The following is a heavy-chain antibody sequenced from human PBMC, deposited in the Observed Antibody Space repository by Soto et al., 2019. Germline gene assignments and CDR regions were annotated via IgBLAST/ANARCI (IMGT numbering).Heavy chain of an antibody. CDR2: ISSSSSYI. CDR3: AMSYSSSLSWFDP. J-gene: IGHJ5*02. V-gene: IGHV3-21*01. Sequence: LRLSCAASGFTFSSYSMNWVRQAPGKGLEWVSSISSSSSYIYYADSVKGRFTISRDNAKNSLYLQMNSLRAEDTAVYYCAMSYSSSLSWFDPWGQGTLVTVSS. D-gene: IGHD6-6*01. CDR1: GFTFSSYS.